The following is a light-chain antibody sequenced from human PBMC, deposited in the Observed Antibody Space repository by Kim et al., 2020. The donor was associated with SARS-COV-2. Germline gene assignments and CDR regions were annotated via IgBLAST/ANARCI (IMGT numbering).Light chain of an antibody. CDR1: ELGDKY. CDR3: QAWDSGTAVV. CDR2: QDI. Sequence: SYELTQPPSVSVSPGQTASITCSGDELGDKYVFWFQQKAGQSPVLVIYQDIKRPAGIPERFSASNSGNTATLTISGTQATDEADYYCQAWDSGTAVVFGGGTQLTV. J-gene: IGLJ3*02. V-gene: IGLV3-1*01.